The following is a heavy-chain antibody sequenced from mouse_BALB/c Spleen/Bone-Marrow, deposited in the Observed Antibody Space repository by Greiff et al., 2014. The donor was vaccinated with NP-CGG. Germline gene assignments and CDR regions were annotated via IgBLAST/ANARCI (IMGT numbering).Heavy chain of an antibody. D-gene: IGHD1-2*01. J-gene: IGHJ3*01. V-gene: IGHV1S81*02. Sequence: QVQLQQSGAELVKPGASVKLSCKASGYTFTSYWMHWVKQRPGQDLEWIGEFNPSNGRTNYNEKFKSKATLTVDKSSSTAYMQLSSLTSEDSAVYYCARYATATYWFAYWGQGTLVTVSA. CDR1: GYTFTSYW. CDR3: ARYATATYWFAY. CDR2: FNPSNGRT.